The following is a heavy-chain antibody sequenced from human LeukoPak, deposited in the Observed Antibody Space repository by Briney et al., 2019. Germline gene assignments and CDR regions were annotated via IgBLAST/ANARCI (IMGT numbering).Heavy chain of an antibody. D-gene: IGHD6-19*01. Sequence: SETLSLTCTVSGGSIKNYYWNWIRQPAGKGLEWIGRIHTSGSTNYNPFLKSRLTVSVDTSKNQFSLRLTSVTAADTAVYYCAGDGGSGWYDYWGQGILVTVSS. CDR1: GGSIKNYY. V-gene: IGHV4-4*07. J-gene: IGHJ4*02. CDR3: AGDGGSGWYDY. CDR2: IHTSGST.